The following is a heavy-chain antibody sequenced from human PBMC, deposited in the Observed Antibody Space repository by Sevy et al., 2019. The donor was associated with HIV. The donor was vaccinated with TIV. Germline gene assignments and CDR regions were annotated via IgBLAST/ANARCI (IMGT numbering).Heavy chain of an antibody. D-gene: IGHD6-19*01. CDR3: ATHLPSGWYEGTGGYFDL. Sequence: SETLSLTCTISGGSISSSSYYWGWIRQPPGKGLEWMGSLYSTGATSYNPSLESRVTVSADTSRNRFYLKLDAVRAADTAVYYCATHLPSGWYEGTGGYFDLWGRGTLVTVSS. CDR1: GGSISSSSYY. V-gene: IGHV4-39*01. CDR2: LYSTGAT. J-gene: IGHJ2*01.